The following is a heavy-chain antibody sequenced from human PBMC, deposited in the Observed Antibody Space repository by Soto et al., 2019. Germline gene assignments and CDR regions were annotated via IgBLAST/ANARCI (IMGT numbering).Heavy chain of an antibody. CDR1: GFTFSSYG. CDR2: ISYDGSNK. Sequence: QVQLVESGGGVVQPGRSLRLSCAASGFTFSSYGMHWVRQAPGKGLEWVAVISYDGSNKYYADSVKGRFTISRDNSKNTLYLQMNSLRAEDTAVYYCAKDHIRLGYSSGWYGKDDYYYGMDVWGQGTTVTVSS. J-gene: IGHJ6*02. V-gene: IGHV3-30*18. CDR3: AKDHIRLGYSSGWYGKDDYYYGMDV. D-gene: IGHD6-19*01.